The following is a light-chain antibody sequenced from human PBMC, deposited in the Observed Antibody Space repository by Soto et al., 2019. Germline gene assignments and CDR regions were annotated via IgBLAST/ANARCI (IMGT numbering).Light chain of an antibody. J-gene: IGLJ1*01. CDR2: EVT. CDR1: SSDVGDYNY. Sequence: QSALTQPASVSGSPGQSITISCTGSSSDVGDYNYVSWYQQHPGKVPKLILYEVTNRPSGVSHRFSGSKSGNTASLTISGLRAEDEAVYYCASYAGNSRYVFXTGTKLTVL. V-gene: IGLV2-14*01. CDR3: ASYAGNSRYV.